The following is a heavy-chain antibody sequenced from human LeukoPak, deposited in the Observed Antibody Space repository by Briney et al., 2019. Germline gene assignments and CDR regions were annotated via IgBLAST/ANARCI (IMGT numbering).Heavy chain of an antibody. CDR2: INGDESEK. J-gene: IGHJ4*02. CDR3: ARGRNTDF. CDR1: GFTFTSYW. V-gene: IGHV3-7*05. Sequence: GGSLRLSCAASGFTFTSYWMTWVRQAPGEGLEWVANINGDESEKYYADSVKGRFTISRDNAKKTLYLQMNSLKAEDTAVYFCARGRNTDFWGQGTLVTVSS. D-gene: IGHD3-16*02.